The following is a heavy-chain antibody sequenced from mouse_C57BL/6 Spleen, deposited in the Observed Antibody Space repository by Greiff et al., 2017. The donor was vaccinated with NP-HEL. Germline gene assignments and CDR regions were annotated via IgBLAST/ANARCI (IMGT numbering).Heavy chain of an antibody. CDR3: ARSPTGDFDD. CDR2: IDPSDSYT. Sequence: QVQLQQPGAELVKPGASVKLSCKASGYTFTSYWMQWVKQRPGQGLEWIGEIDPSDSYTNYNQKFKGKATLTVDTSSSTAYMQLSSLTSEDAAVYYCARSPTGDFDDWGKGTTLTVSS. D-gene: IGHD1-1*01. CDR1: GYTFTSYW. V-gene: IGHV1-50*01. J-gene: IGHJ2*01.